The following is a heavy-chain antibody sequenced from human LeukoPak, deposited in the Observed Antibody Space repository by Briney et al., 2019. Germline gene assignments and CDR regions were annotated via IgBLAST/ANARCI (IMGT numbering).Heavy chain of an antibody. J-gene: IGHJ4*02. D-gene: IGHD1-26*01. CDR1: GFTFSSYG. Sequence: TGGSLRLSCAASGFTFSSYGMHWVRQAPGKGLEWVAVISYDGSNKYYADSVKGRFTISRDNSKNTLYLQMNSLRAEDTAVYYCAKDGRELLWGYYFDYWGQGTLVTVSS. CDR3: AKDGRELLWGYYFDY. CDR2: ISYDGSNK. V-gene: IGHV3-30*18.